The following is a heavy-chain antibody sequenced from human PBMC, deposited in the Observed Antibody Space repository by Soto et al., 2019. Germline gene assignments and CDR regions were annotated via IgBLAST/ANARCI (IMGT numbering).Heavy chain of an antibody. V-gene: IGHV3-21*01. CDR1: GFTFSSYS. Sequence: EVQLVESGGGLVKPGGSLRLSCVASGFTFSSYSMLWVRQAPGEGLEWVSSLSSSSNYIHYADSVKGRFTFSRDNDNNPLYLQMSRLRAEDTAGYYWAIVTQTTLLQRPGVGYWGQGTLVIVSS. CDR3: AIVTQTTLLQRPGVGY. D-gene: IGHD1-1*01. J-gene: IGHJ4*02. CDR2: LSSSSNYI.